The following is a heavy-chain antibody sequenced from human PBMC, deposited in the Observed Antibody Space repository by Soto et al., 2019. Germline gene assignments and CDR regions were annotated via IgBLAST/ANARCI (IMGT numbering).Heavy chain of an antibody. Sequence: SETLSLTCAVYGGSCSGHSWTWIRQSPGKGLEWIGDINHSGRVNYSPSLKSRVTISLDTSKNQFSLTLSAVTAADTAMYYCSTRAYDTNGYYRFDPWGQGTLVTVSS. CDR3: STRAYDTNGYYRFDP. D-gene: IGHD3-22*01. CDR1: GGSCSGHS. CDR2: INHSGRV. J-gene: IGHJ5*01. V-gene: IGHV4-34*01.